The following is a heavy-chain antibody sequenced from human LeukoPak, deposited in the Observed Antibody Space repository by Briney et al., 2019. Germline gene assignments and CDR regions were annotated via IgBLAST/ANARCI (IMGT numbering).Heavy chain of an antibody. J-gene: IGHJ4*02. D-gene: IGHD2-2*01. V-gene: IGHV3-21*01. CDR2: ISSSSSYI. Sequence: PGGSLRLSCAASGFTFSSYSMNWVRQAPGKGLEWVSSISSSSSYIYYADSVKGRFTISRDNSKNTLYLQMNSLRAEDSAVYFCARAGRGCSSTSCYAHFDYWGQGTLVTVSS. CDR3: ARAGRGCSSTSCYAHFDY. CDR1: GFTFSSYS.